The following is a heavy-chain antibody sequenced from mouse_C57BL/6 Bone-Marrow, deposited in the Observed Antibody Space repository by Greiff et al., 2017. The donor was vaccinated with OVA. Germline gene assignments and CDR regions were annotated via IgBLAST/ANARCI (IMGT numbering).Heavy chain of an antibody. CDR3: ARAPLYYYGSSHWYFDV. Sequence: EVQLQQSGPGLVKPSQSLSLTCSVTGYSITSGYYWNWIRQFPGNKLEWMGYISYDGSNNYTPSLTNRISITRDTSKNQFFLKLNSVTTEDTATYYCARAPLYYYGSSHWYFDVWGTGTTVTVSS. CDR1: GYSITSGYY. V-gene: IGHV3-6*01. J-gene: IGHJ1*03. CDR2: ISYDGSN. D-gene: IGHD1-1*01.